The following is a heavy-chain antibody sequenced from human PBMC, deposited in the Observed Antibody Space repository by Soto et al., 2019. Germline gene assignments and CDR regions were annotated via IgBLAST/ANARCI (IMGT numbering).Heavy chain of an antibody. V-gene: IGHV3-23*01. CDR2: ISNTGDST. Sequence: PGGSLRLSCAASGFIFSTYAMNWVRQAPGKGLEWVSAISNTGDSTYYAESVRGRFTISGDNSINTLYLQMSSLRTEDTAVYYCAHPRGYGVFDAVDIWGQGTLVTVSS. CDR3: AHPRGYGVFDAVDI. D-gene: IGHD4-17*01. J-gene: IGHJ3*02. CDR1: GFIFSTYA.